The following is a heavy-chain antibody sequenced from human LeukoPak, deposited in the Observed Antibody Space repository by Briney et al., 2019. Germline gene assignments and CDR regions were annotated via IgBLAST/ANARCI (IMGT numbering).Heavy chain of an antibody. Sequence: SETLSLTCSVSGGSFNSSSYYWSWIRQSPGKGLEWIGYIYYSGSTNYNPSLKSRVTISIDTSKNQFSLKLSSVTAADTAVYYCARTIVVLPVAKNRPRKGSWFDPWGQGTLVTVSS. CDR3: ARTIVVLPVAKNRPRKGSWFDP. CDR2: IYYSGST. CDR1: GGSFNSSSYY. D-gene: IGHD2-2*01. V-gene: IGHV4-61*01. J-gene: IGHJ5*02.